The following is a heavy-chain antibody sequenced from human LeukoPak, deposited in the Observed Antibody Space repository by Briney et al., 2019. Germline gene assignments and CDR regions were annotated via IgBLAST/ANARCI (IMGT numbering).Heavy chain of an antibody. J-gene: IGHJ4*02. Sequence: QPGGSLRLSCEASRFRFSIYAMTWVRQAPGKGLEWLSSISESGGRTRYADSVKGRFTISRDNAKNTLYLQMDSLRAEDTALYYCVKSQSELEREFDYWGQGTLVTVSS. D-gene: IGHD1-1*01. CDR3: VKSQSELEREFDY. CDR1: RFRFSIYA. CDR2: ISESGGRT. V-gene: IGHV3-23*01.